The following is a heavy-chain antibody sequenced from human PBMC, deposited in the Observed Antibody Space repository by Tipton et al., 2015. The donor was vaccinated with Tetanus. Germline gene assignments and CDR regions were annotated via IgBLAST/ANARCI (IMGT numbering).Heavy chain of an antibody. Sequence: SLRLSCAASGFTFSSYVMHWVRQAPGKGLEYVSTISSNGGSTYYADSVRGRFTISRDNSKNTLYLQMGSLRVEDMAVYYCARGATLTSGWFHFDYWGQGTLAPVPS. CDR1: GFTFSSYV. CDR2: ISSNGGST. J-gene: IGHJ4*02. V-gene: IGHV3-64*02. CDR3: ARGATLTSGWFHFDY. D-gene: IGHD6-19*01.